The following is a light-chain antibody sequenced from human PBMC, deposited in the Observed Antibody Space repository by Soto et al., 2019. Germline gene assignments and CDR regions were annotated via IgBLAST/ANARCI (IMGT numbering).Light chain of an antibody. Sequence: RASESVSTNLAWYQQKAGQAPRLLIYGASTRATGIPARFSGSGSGTEFTLTISSLQSEDFAVYYCQQNSLLQTSGQGTNVDIK. CDR3: QQNSLLQT. CDR2: GAS. J-gene: IGKJ1*01. V-gene: IGKV3-15*01. CDR1: ESVSTN.